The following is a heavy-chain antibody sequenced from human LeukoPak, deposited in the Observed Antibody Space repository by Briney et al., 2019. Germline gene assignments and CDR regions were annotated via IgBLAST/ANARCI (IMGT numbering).Heavy chain of an antibody. V-gene: IGHV3-9*01. J-gene: IGHJ3*02. D-gene: IGHD3-3*01. CDR1: GFIFDDHG. CDR2: ISWSSGII. CDR3: AKDTGSPADAITMEDNAFDI. Sequence: GGSLRLSCAASGFIFDDHGMHWVRQAPGKGLEWVSGISWSSGIIGYADSVKGRFTISRDNAKNSLDLQMESLRAEDAAVYYCAKDTGSPADAITMEDNAFDIWGQGTMVTVSS.